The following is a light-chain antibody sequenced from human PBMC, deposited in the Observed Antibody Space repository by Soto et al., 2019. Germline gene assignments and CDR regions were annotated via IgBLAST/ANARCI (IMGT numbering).Light chain of an antibody. CDR2: DAS. Sequence: EIVMTQSPATLSVSPGEGATLSCRASQSVSGKLAWYQHQPGQTHRLLIYDASTRATGIPARFSGSGSGTDFTHTISSLQSEDFAVYYCQQYNDWPWTFGQGTKVEI. CDR3: QQYNDWPWT. CDR1: QSVSGK. J-gene: IGKJ1*01. V-gene: IGKV3-15*01.